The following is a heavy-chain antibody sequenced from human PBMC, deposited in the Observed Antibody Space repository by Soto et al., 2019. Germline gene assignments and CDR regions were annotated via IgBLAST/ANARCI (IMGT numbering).Heavy chain of an antibody. Sequence: GGSLRLSCAASGFTFSSYAMHWVRQAPGKGLEWVAVISYDGSNKYYADSVKGRFTISRDNSKNTLYLQMNSLRAEDTAVYYCARDPEILGFDYWGQGTLVTVST. CDR3: ARDPEILGFDY. CDR2: ISYDGSNK. CDR1: GFTFSSYA. V-gene: IGHV3-30-3*01. D-gene: IGHD1-26*01. J-gene: IGHJ4*02.